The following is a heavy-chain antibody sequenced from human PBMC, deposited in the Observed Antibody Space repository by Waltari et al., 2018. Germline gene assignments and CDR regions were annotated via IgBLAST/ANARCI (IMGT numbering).Heavy chain of an antibody. J-gene: IGHJ4*02. CDR1: GFTFSSYS. D-gene: IGHD3-10*01. CDR3: ARDLPYYYGSGSFDY. V-gene: IGHV3-48*04. Sequence: EVQLVESGGGLVQPGGSLRLSCAASGFTFSSYSMNWVRQAPGKGLEWVSYISSSSSTIYYADSVKGRFTISRDNAKNSLYLQMNSLRAEDTAVYYCARDLPYYYGSGSFDYWGQGTLVTVSS. CDR2: ISSSSSTI.